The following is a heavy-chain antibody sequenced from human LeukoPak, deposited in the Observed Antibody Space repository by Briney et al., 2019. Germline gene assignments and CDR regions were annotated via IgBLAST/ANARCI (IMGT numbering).Heavy chain of an antibody. CDR2: ISVSGTST. D-gene: IGHD5-24*01. J-gene: IGHJ4*02. Sequence: GGSLRLSCAASGFTFSSYAMSWVRQAPGKGLEWVSGISVSGTSTSNADSVKGRFTISRDNPRNALYLQMNSLRAEDTAVYYCARGRWLQLWGQGTLVTVSS. CDR1: GFTFSSYA. CDR3: ARGRWLQL. V-gene: IGHV3-23*01.